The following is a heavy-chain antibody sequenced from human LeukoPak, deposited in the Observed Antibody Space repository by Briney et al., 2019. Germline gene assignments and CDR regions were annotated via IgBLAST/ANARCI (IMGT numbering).Heavy chain of an antibody. CDR2: IIPIFGTA. CDR3: ASVKSRLFYYYYMDV. CDR1: GGTFSSYA. J-gene: IGHJ6*03. V-gene: IGHV1-69*05. D-gene: IGHD3-10*01. Sequence: SVKVSCKASGGTFSSYAISWVRQAPGQGLEWMGGIIPIFGTANYAQKFRGRVTITTDESTSTAYMELSSLRSEDTAVYYCASVKSRLFYYYYMDVWGKGTTVTVSS.